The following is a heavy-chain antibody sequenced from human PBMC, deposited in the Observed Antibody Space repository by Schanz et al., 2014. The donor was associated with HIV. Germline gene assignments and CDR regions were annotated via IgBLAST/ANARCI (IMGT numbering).Heavy chain of an antibody. CDR3: ARENCDGDCSTAWFDP. CDR2: IIPIFGTA. CDR1: GGTFSSYA. V-gene: IGHV1-69*01. Sequence: QVQLVQSGAEVKKPGSSVKVSCKASGGTFSSYAISWVRQAPGQGLEWMGGIIPIFGTANYAQKFQGRVTITADESTSTAYMELSSLRSEDTAVYYCARENCDGDCSTAWFDPWGQGTLVTVSP. D-gene: IGHD2-21*02. J-gene: IGHJ5*02.